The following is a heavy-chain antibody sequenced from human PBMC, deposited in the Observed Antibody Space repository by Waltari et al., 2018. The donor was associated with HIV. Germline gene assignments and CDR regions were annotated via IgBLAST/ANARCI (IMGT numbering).Heavy chain of an antibody. CDR3: ASGGGGYYDSSGYLG. CDR1: GFTFSSYW. D-gene: IGHD3-22*01. CDR2: IKQDGSEK. Sequence: EVQLVESGGGLVQPGGSLRLSCAASGFTFSSYWMRWVRQAPGKGLEWVANIKQDGSEKYYVDSVKGRFTISRDNAKNSLYLQMNSLRAEDTAVYYCASGGGGYYDSSGYLGWGQGTLVTVSS. V-gene: IGHV3-7*01. J-gene: IGHJ4*02.